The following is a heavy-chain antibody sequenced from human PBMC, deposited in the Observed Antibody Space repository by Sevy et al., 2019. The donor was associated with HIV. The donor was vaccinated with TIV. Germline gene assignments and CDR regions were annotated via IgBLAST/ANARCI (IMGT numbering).Heavy chain of an antibody. CDR3: ARTYSSSSPIYYYYGMDV. Sequence: SQTLSLTCAISGDSVSSNSAAWNWIRQSPSRGLEWLGRTYYRSKWYNDYAVSVKSRITINPDTSKNQFSLQLNYVTPEDTAVYYCARTYSSSSPIYYYYGMDVWGQGTTVTVSS. CDR1: GDSVSSNSAA. J-gene: IGHJ6*02. D-gene: IGHD6-6*01. CDR2: TYYRSKWYN. V-gene: IGHV6-1*01.